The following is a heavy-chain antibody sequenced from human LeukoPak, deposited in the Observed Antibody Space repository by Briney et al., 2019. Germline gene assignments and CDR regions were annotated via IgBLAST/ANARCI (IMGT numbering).Heavy chain of an antibody. V-gene: IGHV4-61*02. CDR3: ARSGAGEAWYSNYVYYFDY. D-gene: IGHD4-11*01. Sequence: PSETLSLTCTVSGGSISSGSYYWSWIRQPAGKGLEWIGRIYTSGSTNYNPSLKSRVTISVDTSKNQFSLKLSSVTAADTAVYYCARSGAGEAWYSNYVYYFDYWGQGTLVTVSS. CDR1: GGSISSGSYY. J-gene: IGHJ4*02. CDR2: IYTSGST.